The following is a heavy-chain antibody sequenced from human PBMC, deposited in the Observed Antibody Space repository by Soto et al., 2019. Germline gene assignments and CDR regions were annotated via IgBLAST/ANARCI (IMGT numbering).Heavy chain of an antibody. CDR2: IYWNDDK. CDR3: ARGLATFPVFAFDV. CDR1: GISLSTSGVG. J-gene: IGHJ3*01. Sequence: QITVKGSGPTLVKPTQTLTLTCSLSGISLSTSGVGLGWIRQTPGKPLEWLELIYWNDDKHYTPSLKSRLTITKNTSQIHAVHTITNIDPVHTATYYCARGLATFPVFAFDVWGQGTVVTVSS. D-gene: IGHD3-16*01. V-gene: IGHV2-5*01.